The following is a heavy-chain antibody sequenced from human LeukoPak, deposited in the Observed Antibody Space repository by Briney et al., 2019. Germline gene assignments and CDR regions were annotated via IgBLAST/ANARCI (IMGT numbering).Heavy chain of an antibody. J-gene: IGHJ4*02. CDR2: INPNSGGT. Sequence: ASVKVSCKASGYTFTGYYMHWVRQAPGQGLEWMGWINPNSGGTNYAQKFQGRVTMTRDTSISTAYMELSRLRSDDTAVYYCARGSWASYYDFWSGYYSDYWGQGTLVTVSS. CDR1: GYTFTGYY. V-gene: IGHV1-2*02. D-gene: IGHD3-3*01. CDR3: ARGSWASYYDFWSGYYSDY.